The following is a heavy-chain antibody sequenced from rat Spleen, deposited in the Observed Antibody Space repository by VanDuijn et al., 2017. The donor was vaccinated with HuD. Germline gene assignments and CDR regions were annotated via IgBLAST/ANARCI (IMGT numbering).Heavy chain of an antibody. J-gene: IGHJ4*01. CDR2: ISYDGSST. Sequence: EVQLVESGGGLVQPGRSMKLSCAASGFTFSRSAMAWVRQAPAKGLEWVATISYDGSSTYYRDSVKGRLTISRDNAKSTLYLQMDSLRSEDTATYYCARQGYTTDYYYRGVMDAWGQGASVTVSS. CDR1: GFTFSRSA. D-gene: IGHD1-6*01. CDR3: ARQGYTTDYYYRGVMDA. V-gene: IGHV5-29*01.